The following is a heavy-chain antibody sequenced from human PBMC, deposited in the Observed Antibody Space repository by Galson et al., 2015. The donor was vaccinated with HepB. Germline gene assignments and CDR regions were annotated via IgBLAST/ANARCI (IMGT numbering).Heavy chain of an antibody. D-gene: IGHD2/OR15-2a*01. J-gene: IGHJ5*02. CDR1: GGTFRTSS. CDR2: INPNFRVS. Sequence: SVKVSCKASGGTFRTSSILWVRQAPGQGLEWVGGINPNFRVSNYAQRFQGRVTITADESATTAYMELTSLRSEDTAIYYCATEGKNTDLWLDPWGQGTLLIVSS. V-gene: IGHV1-69*13. CDR3: ATEGKNTDLWLDP.